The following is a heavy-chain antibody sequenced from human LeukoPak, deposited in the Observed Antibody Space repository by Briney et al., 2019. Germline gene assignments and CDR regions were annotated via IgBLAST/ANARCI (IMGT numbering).Heavy chain of an antibody. V-gene: IGHV4-30-4*01. Sequence: PSETLSLTCTVSGGSISSGDYYWSWIRQPPGKGLEWIGYIYYSGSTYYNPSLKSRVTISVDTYKNQFSLKLSSVTAADTAVYYCARVSDPGAFDIWGQGTMVTVSS. CDR2: IYYSGST. D-gene: IGHD2/OR15-2a*01. CDR3: ARVSDPGAFDI. CDR1: GGSISSGDYY. J-gene: IGHJ3*02.